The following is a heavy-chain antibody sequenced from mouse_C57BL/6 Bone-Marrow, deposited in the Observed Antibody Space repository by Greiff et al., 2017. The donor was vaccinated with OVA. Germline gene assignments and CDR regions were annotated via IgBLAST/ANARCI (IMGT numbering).Heavy chain of an antibody. CDR1: GFTFSSYG. D-gene: IGHD4-1*01. J-gene: IGHJ2*01. Sequence: VKLVESGGDLVKPGGSLKLSCAASGFTFSSYGMSWVRQTPDKRLEWVATISSGGSYTYYPDSVKGRFTISRDNAKNTLYLQMSSLKSEDTAMYYCARHAPTGDYFDYWGQGTTLTVSS. V-gene: IGHV5-6*02. CDR3: ARHAPTGDYFDY. CDR2: ISSGGSYT.